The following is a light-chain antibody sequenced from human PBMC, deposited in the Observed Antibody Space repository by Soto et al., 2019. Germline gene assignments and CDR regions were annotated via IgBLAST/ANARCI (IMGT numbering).Light chain of an antibody. CDR3: SSYAGSSSFDV. Sequence: QSALTQPPSASGSPGQSVTISCTGTNSDVGGYNYVSWYQQHPGKAPKLMMYGVSKRPSGGPDRFSGSKSGNTASLTVSGLQAEDEADYYCSSYAGSSSFDVFGTGTKLTVL. CDR2: GVS. J-gene: IGLJ1*01. V-gene: IGLV2-8*01. CDR1: NSDVGGYNY.